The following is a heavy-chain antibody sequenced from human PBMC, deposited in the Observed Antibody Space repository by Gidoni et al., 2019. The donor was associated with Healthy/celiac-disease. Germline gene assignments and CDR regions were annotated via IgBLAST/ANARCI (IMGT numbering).Heavy chain of an antibody. CDR3: AREGYSSSWYLTGASSMMYYFDY. D-gene: IGHD6-13*01. Sequence: QVQLQQSGPGLVKPSQTLSLTCAISGDSVSSNSAAWNWIRQSPSRGLEWLGRTYYRSKWYNDYAVSVKSRITINPDTSKNQFSLQLNSVTPEDTAVYYCAREGYSSSWYLTGASSMMYYFDYWGQGTLVTVSS. CDR2: TYYRSKWYN. V-gene: IGHV6-1*01. J-gene: IGHJ4*02. CDR1: GDSVSSNSAA.